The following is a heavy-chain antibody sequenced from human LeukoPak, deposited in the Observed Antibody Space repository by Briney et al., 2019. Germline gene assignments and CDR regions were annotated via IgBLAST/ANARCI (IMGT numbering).Heavy chain of an antibody. J-gene: IGHJ3*02. CDR3: ARESYYDSSGYSHDAFDI. V-gene: IGHV4-39*07. D-gene: IGHD3-22*01. Sequence: PSETLSLTCTVPGGSISSYYWAWIRQPPGKGLEWIGSIYYSGNTYYKSSLKSRVTIAVDTSKNQFSLELNSVTAADTAVYYCARESYYDSSGYSHDAFDIWGQGTMVTVSS. CDR1: GGSISSYY. CDR2: IYYSGNT.